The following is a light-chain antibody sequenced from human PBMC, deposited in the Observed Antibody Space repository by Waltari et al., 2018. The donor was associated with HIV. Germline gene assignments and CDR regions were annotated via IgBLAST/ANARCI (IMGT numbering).Light chain of an antibody. CDR1: SSDIWSYNL. CDR2: AGS. V-gene: IGLV2-23*01. Sequence: QSALTQPASVSGSPGQSITISCPGTSSDIWSYNLVPWYQQHPGKAPKLMIYAGSKRPSGVSNRFSGSKSGNTASLTISGLQAEDEADYYCYSYAGSRTGYVFGTGTKVTVL. CDR3: YSYAGSRTGYV. J-gene: IGLJ1*01.